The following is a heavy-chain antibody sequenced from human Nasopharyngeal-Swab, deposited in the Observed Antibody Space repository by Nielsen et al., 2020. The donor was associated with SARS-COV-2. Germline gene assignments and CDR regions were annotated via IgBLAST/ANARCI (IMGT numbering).Heavy chain of an antibody. CDR1: GFTFSSYA. CDR2: ISYDGSNK. J-gene: IGHJ4*02. V-gene: IGHV3-30-3*01. D-gene: IGHD2-15*01. Sequence: GGSLRLSCAASGFTFSSYAMHWVRQAPGKGLEWAAVISYDGSNKYYADSVKGRFTISRDNSKNTLYLQMNSLRAEDTAVYYCARGADIVVVVAANGIDYWGQGTLVTVSS. CDR3: ARGADIVVVVAANGIDY.